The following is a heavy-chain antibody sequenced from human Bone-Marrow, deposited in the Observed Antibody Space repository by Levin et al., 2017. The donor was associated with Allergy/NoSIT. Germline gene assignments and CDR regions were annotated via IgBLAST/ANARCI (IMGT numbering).Heavy chain of an antibody. J-gene: IGHJ6*02. Sequence: SETLSLTCNVSGVSINNYFWSWIRQPPGKGLEWIGYIYSTASSSYNPSLKNRVTMSIETSKNQVSLKLRSVTAADTAVYFCARAGDWEGGVWYGTKDYAMEFWGQGTTVTVSS. V-gene: IGHV4-59*01. CDR3: ARAGDWEGGVWYGTKDYAMEF. CDR1: GVSINNYF. D-gene: IGHD6-19*01. CDR2: IYSTASS.